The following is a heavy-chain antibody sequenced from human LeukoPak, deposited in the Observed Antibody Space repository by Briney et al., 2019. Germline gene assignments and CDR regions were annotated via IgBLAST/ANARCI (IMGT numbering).Heavy chain of an antibody. D-gene: IGHD2-21*02. CDR3: ARAGVTGYYYYYYYMDV. CDR1: GGSISSSSYY. J-gene: IGHJ6*03. V-gene: IGHV4-39*07. CDR2: IYYSGST. Sequence: PSETLSLTCTVSGGSISSSSYYWGWIRQPPGKGLEWIGSIYYSGSTYYNPSLKSRVTISVDTSKNQFSLKLSSVTAADTAVYYCARAGVTGYYYYYYYMDVWGKGTTVTVSS.